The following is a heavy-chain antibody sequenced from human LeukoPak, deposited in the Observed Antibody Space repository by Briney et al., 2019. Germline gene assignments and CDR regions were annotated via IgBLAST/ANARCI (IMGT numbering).Heavy chain of an antibody. CDR1: GGSFNGYY. V-gene: IGHV4-34*01. CDR3: ARALISNYDVSYYYYYYYMDV. D-gene: IGHD4-11*01. Sequence: SETLSLTCAVYGGSFNGYYWSWIRQPPGKGLELIGEINHSGTTNYNPSLKSRVTISVDTSKNKFSLKLSSVTAADTAVYYCARALISNYDVSYYYYYYYMDVWGKGTTVTVSS. J-gene: IGHJ6*03. CDR2: INHSGTT.